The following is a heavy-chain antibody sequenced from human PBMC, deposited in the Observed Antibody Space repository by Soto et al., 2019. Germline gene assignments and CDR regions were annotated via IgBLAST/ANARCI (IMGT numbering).Heavy chain of an antibody. V-gene: IGHV4-59*05. D-gene: IGHD2-15*01. CDR2: IYYSGST. Sequence: SETLSLTCTVSGGSISTYYLSWIRQPPGKGLEWIGSIYYSGSTYYNPSLKSRVTISVDTSKNQFSLKLSSVTAAGTAVYYCARHTPAISISDHWGQGTLVTVS. J-gene: IGHJ4*02. CDR3: ARHTPAISISDH. CDR1: GGSISTYY.